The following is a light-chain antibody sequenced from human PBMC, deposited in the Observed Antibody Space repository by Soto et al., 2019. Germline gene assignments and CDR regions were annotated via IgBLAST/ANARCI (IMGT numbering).Light chain of an antibody. CDR3: QQYNNWPRVT. Sequence: EIVLTHSPGTLSLSPCERATLSWSASQSVSSSYLAWYQQKPGQAPRLLIYDASNRATGIPARFSGSGSGTDFTLTISSLQSEDFAVYYCQQYNNWPRVTFGQGTRLE. V-gene: IGKV3D-20*02. J-gene: IGKJ5*01. CDR1: QSVSSSY. CDR2: DAS.